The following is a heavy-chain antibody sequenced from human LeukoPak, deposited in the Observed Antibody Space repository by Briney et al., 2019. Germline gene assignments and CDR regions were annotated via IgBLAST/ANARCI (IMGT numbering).Heavy chain of an antibody. CDR1: GFTFTDLW. CDR3: ATGPYNAFEM. J-gene: IGHJ3*02. CDR2: VKGDGIST. D-gene: IGHD2-2*02. Sequence: PGGSLRLSCAASGFTFTDLWMQWVRQAPGRWLVWVSRVKGDGISTLYADFVEGRFTISRDNARNTLYLQMNSLRADDTALYYCATGPYNAFEMWGQGTMVTVSS. V-gene: IGHV3-74*01.